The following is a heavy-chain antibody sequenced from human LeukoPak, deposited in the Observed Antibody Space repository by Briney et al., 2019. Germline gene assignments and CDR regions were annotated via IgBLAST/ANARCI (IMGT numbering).Heavy chain of an antibody. Sequence: GGSLRLSCAASGFTFSSYWMSWVRQAPGKGLEWVANIKQDGSEKYYVDSVKGRLTISRDNAKNSLYLQMNSLRAEDTAVYYCARDGATVTSMGDAFDIWGQGTMVTVSS. D-gene: IGHD4-17*01. V-gene: IGHV3-7*01. CDR3: ARDGATVTSMGDAFDI. J-gene: IGHJ3*02. CDR1: GFTFSSYW. CDR2: IKQDGSEK.